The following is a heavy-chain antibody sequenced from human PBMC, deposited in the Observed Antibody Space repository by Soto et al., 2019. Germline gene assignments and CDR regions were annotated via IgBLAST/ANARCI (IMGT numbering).Heavy chain of an antibody. Sequence: PGKLRHTCTVSAGSFNGYSWHWIRQPPGKGLESIGYIFSSGTTKYNPSLKSRLITSIDMPKRQFSLKLTSVTADDTAVYYCARGPPAGTFYAVDMRCQWHTVT. J-gene: IGHJ6*02. CDR2: IFSSGTT. CDR3: ARGPPAGTFYAVDM. CDR1: AGSFNGYS. V-gene: IGHV4-59*01.